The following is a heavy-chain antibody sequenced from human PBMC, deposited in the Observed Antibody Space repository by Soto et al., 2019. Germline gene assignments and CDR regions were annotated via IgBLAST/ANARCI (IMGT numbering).Heavy chain of an antibody. CDR3: ARGARYSSSSGWGAYYYGMDV. V-gene: IGHV6-1*01. CDR2: TYYRSKWYI. D-gene: IGHD6-6*01. Sequence: SQTLSLTCAISGYSVSSDSASWNWIRQSPSRGLEWLGRTYYRSKWYIEYAPSVQSRITINTDTSKNQLSLQLNSLTPEDTAVYYCARGARYSSSSGWGAYYYGMDVWGQGITVTVSS. CDR1: GYSVSSDSAS. J-gene: IGHJ6*02.